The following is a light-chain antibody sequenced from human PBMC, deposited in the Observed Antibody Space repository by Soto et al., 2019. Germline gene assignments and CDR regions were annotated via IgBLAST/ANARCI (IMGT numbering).Light chain of an antibody. J-gene: IGKJ5*01. CDR2: GAS. V-gene: IGKV3-15*01. CDR1: QSVSIN. Sequence: EIVMTHSPATLSLYPREIATLSCRASQSVSINLAWYQQKPGQAPRLLFYGASTRATGIPARFSGSGSGTEFTLTISSLQSEDFATYYRQQSYSTWITFGQGTRLEIK. CDR3: QQSYSTWIT.